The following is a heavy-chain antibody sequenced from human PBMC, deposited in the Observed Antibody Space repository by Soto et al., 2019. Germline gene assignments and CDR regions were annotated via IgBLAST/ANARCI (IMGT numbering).Heavy chain of an antibody. V-gene: IGHV4-31*03. J-gene: IGHJ3*02. CDR1: GGSISSGGFY. Sequence: QVQLQESGPGLVKPSQTLSLTCTVSGGSISSGGFYWSWIRHHPEKGLEWIGYIYNSGSTYYNPSLPPLKSRVTISVDTSKNQFSLKLSSVTAADTAVYYCARDRGRYYYDSSDGAFDIWGQGTMVTVSS. CDR2: IYNSGST. D-gene: IGHD3-22*01. CDR3: ARDRGRYYYDSSDGAFDI.